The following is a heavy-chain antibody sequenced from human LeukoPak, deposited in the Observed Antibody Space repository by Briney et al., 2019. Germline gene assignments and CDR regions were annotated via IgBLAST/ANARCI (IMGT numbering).Heavy chain of an antibody. D-gene: IGHD3-10*01. CDR1: GFTVSSNY. V-gene: IGHV3-53*01. Sequence: GGSLRLSCAASGFTVSSNYMSWVRQAPGKGLEWVSVIYIGGSTYYADSVKGRFTISRDNSKNTLYLQMNSLRAEDTAVYYCASGSGSYRTPYYYMGVWGTGTTVTVSS. J-gene: IGHJ6*03. CDR3: ASGSGSYRTPYYYMGV. CDR2: IYIGGST.